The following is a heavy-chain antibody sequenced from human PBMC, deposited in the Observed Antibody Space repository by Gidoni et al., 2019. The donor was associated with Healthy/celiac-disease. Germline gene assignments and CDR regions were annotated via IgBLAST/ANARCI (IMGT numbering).Heavy chain of an antibody. Sequence: QVQLVQSGAEVKKAGASVKVSCKASGYTFTSYYMHWVRQAPGQGLEWMGIINPSGGSTSYAQKFQGRVTMTRDTSTSTVYMELSSLRSEDTAVYYCAHAYGDYRYYYGMDVWGQGTTVTVSS. V-gene: IGHV1-46*01. D-gene: IGHD4-17*01. CDR3: AHAYGDYRYYYGMDV. J-gene: IGHJ6*02. CDR2: INPSGGST. CDR1: GYTFTSYY.